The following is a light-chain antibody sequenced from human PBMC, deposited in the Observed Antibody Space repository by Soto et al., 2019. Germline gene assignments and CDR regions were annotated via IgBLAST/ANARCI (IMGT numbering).Light chain of an antibody. J-gene: IGKJ1*01. CDR3: QQYQDFWT. V-gene: IGKV1-5*01. Sequence: DIQMTQSPSTLSASVGDRVTITCRASQSISGWLAWYQQRRGKAPNLLIYGASSLQSGVPSRFSGSGSETEFTLTISSLQPGDFGTYYFQQYQDFWTCGQGTKVEI. CDR1: QSISGW. CDR2: GAS.